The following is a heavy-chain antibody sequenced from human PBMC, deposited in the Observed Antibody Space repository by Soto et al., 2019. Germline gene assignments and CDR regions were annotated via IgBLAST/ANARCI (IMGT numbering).Heavy chain of an antibody. CDR1: GFTFDDYA. J-gene: IGHJ5*02. Sequence: EVQLVESGGGLVQPGRSLRLSCAASGFTFDDYAMDWVRQAPGKGLEWVSGISWNGGDIGYADSVKGRFTISRDNAKNSLYLQMNSLRVEDTALYYCARAGNSSSFYGGSANWFDPWGQGTLVTVSS. V-gene: IGHV3-9*01. CDR3: ARAGNSSSFYGGSANWFDP. D-gene: IGHD3-16*02. CDR2: ISWNGGDI.